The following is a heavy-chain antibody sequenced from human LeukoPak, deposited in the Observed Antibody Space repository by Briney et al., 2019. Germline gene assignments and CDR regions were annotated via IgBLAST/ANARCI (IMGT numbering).Heavy chain of an antibody. J-gene: IGHJ2*01. V-gene: IGHV4-30-2*01. Sequence: SETLSLTCAVSGGSISSGGYSWRWIRQPPGRGLEWIECIYHSGSTYYNPSLKSRVTISVDRSKNQFSLKLSSVTAADTAVYYCAREVLDSSGYYSSWYFDLWGRGTLVTVSS. CDR1: GGSISSGGYS. CDR3: AREVLDSSGYYSSWYFDL. D-gene: IGHD3-22*01. CDR2: IYHSGST.